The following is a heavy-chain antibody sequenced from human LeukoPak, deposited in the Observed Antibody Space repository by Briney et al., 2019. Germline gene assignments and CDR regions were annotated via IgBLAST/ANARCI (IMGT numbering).Heavy chain of an antibody. CDR1: GFTFSSYA. CDR3: AKDRQTPGGVIELPPLDV. CDR2: ISGSGGST. J-gene: IGHJ6*02. D-gene: IGHD3-16*01. Sequence: GGSLRLSCAASGFTFSSYAMSWVRQAPGKGLEWVSAISGSGGSTYYADSVKGRFTISRDNSKNTLYLQMNSLRAEDTAVYYCAKDRQTPGGVIELPPLDVWGQGTTVTVSS. V-gene: IGHV3-23*01.